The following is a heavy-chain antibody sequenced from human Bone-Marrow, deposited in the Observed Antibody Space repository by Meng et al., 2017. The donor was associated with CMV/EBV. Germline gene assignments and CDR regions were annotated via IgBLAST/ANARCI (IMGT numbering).Heavy chain of an antibody. Sequence: SETLSLTCAVYGGSFSGYYWSWIRQPPGKGLEWIGEINHSGSTNYNPSLKSRVTISVDTSKNQFSLKLSSVTAADTAVYYCARNRITMVRGVIIHFDYWGQGTLVTVSS. D-gene: IGHD3-10*01. J-gene: IGHJ4*02. V-gene: IGHV4-34*01. CDR2: INHSGST. CDR3: ARNRITMVRGVIIHFDY. CDR1: GGSFSGYY.